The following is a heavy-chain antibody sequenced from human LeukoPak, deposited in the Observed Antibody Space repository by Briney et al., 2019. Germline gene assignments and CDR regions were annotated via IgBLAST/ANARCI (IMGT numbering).Heavy chain of an antibody. D-gene: IGHD3-10*01. CDR2: IYYSGST. CDR1: GGSISSSSYY. V-gene: IGHV4-39*07. J-gene: IGHJ4*02. CDR3: ARAGGGYYGDY. Sequence: SETLSLTCTVSGGSISSSSYYWGWIRQPPGKGLEWIGSIYYSGSTNYNPSLKSRVTISVDTSKNQFSLKLSSVTAADTAVYYCARAGGGYYGDYWGQGTLVTVSS.